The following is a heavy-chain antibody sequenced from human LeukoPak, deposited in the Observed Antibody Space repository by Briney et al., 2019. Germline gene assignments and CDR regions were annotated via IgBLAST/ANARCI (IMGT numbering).Heavy chain of an antibody. CDR3: ARLGSYYGMDV. CDR1: GGSFSGYY. J-gene: IGHJ6*02. V-gene: IGHV4-34*01. D-gene: IGHD2-15*01. Sequence: SETLSLTCAVYGGSFSGYYWSWIRQPPGKGLEWIGEINHSGSTYYNPSLKSRVTISVDRSKNQFSLKLSSVTAADTAVYYCARLGSYYGMDVWGQGTTVTVSS. CDR2: INHSGST.